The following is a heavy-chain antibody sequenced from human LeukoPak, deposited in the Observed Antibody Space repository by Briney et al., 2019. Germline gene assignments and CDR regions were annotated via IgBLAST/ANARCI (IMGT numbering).Heavy chain of an antibody. D-gene: IGHD1-26*01. CDR3: AKDGGIVGATRRYFDY. J-gene: IGHJ4*02. V-gene: IGHV3-23*01. CDR2: ISGTGGST. CDR1: GFTFSSYA. Sequence: GGSLRLSCAASGFTFSSYAMTWVRQAPGKGLEWVSAISGTGGSTYYADSVKGRFTISRDNSKNTLYLQMNSLRAEDTAVYYCAKDGGIVGATRRYFDYWGQGTLVTVSS.